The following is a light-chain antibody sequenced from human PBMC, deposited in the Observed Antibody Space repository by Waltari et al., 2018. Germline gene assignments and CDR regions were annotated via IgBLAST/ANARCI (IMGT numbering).Light chain of an antibody. J-gene: IGKJ3*01. CDR1: QTLLFSSNNRNY. CDR3: QQYDRTPFT. Sequence: DIVMTQSPESLGVSLGERAAINCKSSQTLLFSSNNRNYLAWYQQKPGQPPKLLITWASTREVGVPDRFSGSGSGTDFTLTITSLQAEDVAVYFCQQYDRTPFTFGPGTRVDVK. V-gene: IGKV4-1*01. CDR2: WAS.